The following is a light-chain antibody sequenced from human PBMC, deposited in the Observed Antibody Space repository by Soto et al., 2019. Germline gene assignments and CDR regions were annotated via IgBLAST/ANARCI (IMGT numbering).Light chain of an antibody. CDR1: QSVSNN. J-gene: IGKJ1*01. V-gene: IGKV3D-15*01. Sequence: EIVMTQSPATLSVSPGERATLSCRASQSVSNNYLAWYQQKPGQAPRLLIYGASNRATGTPDRFSGSGSGTEFSLTISSLQSEDFAIYYCQQYNDWPPWTFGQGTKVDIK. CDR3: QQYNDWPPWT. CDR2: GAS.